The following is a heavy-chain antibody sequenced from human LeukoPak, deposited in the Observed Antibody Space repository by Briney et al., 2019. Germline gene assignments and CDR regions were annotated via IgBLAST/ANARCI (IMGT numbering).Heavy chain of an antibody. V-gene: IGHV3-23*01. J-gene: IGHJ4*02. CDR2: ILSSGAT. CDR3: AARPLMPPRFDY. D-gene: IGHD2-2*01. CDR1: GFTFSTSA. Sequence: PGGSLRLSCAGSGFTFSTSAMTWGRQAPGKGPEWVSFILSSGATYYADSVKGRFTISRDNSKSTLYLQINSLRADDTAIYYCAARPLMPPRFDYWGQGILVTVSS.